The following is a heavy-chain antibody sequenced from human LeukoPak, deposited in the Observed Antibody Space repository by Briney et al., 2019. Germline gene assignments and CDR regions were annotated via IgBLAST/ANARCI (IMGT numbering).Heavy chain of an antibody. CDR2: INTNTGNP. J-gene: IGHJ6*03. D-gene: IGHD1-26*01. V-gene: IGHV7-4-1*02. CDR1: GYTFTSYA. CDR3: ARGGPSPYYYMDV. Sequence: GASVKVSCKASGYTFTSYAMNWVRQAPGQGLEWMGWINTNTGNPTYAQDFTGQFVFSLDTSVSTAYLQISSLKAEDTAVYFCARGGPSPYYYMDVWGKGTTVTVSS.